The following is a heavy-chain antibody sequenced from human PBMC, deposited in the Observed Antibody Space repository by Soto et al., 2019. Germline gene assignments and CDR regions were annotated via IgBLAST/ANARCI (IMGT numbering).Heavy chain of an antibody. CDR2: FIAMLGTP. CDR3: ARGAMANFDY. D-gene: IGHD5-18*01. CDR1: GGTLCSQG. Sequence: SVKVSCKAPGGTLCSQGIAWVRQAPGQGLEWMGGFIAMLGTPTYAKKVQGRATISADESLTSSYLELRSLRSEDTGVYFCARGAMANFDYWGQGTVVTVS. J-gene: IGHJ4*02. V-gene: IGHV1-69*13.